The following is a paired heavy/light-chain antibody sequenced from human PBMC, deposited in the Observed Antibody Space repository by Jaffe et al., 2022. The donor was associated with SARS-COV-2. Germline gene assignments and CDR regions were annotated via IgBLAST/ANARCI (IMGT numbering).Heavy chain of an antibody. CDR2: IYYSGST. D-gene: IGHD3-22*01. CDR1: GGSISSSSYY. V-gene: IGHV4-39*01. CDR3: ARQVVMTYDPYPYNWFDP. J-gene: IGHJ5*02. Sequence: QLQLQESGPGLVKPSETLSLTCTVSGGSISSSSYYWGWIRQPPGKGLEWIGSIYYSGSTYYNPSLKSRVTISVDTSKNQFSLKLSSVTAADTAVYYCARQVVMTYDPYPYNWFDPWGQGTLVTVSS.
Light chain of an antibody. V-gene: IGKV3-20*01. CDR3: QQYGSSPT. CDR1: QSVSSSY. J-gene: IGKJ2*01. CDR2: GAS. Sequence: EIVLTQSPGTLSLSPGERATLSCRASQSVSSSYLAWYQQKPGQAPRLLIYGASSRATGIPDRFSGSGSGTDFTLTISRLEPEDFAVYYCQQYGSSPTFGQGTKLEIK.